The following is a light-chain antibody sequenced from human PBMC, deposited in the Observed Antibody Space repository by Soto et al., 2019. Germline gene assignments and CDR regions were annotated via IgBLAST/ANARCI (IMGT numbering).Light chain of an antibody. CDR2: KNN. J-gene: IGLJ2*01. Sequence: QSVLTQPPSASGTPGQRVTISCSGSSSNIGSNYVYWYHQFPGTAPKLLIYKNNQWPSGVPDRFSGSKSGTSASLAISGLRSEDEADYYCAAWDDSLSGVVFGGGTKLTVL. V-gene: IGLV1-47*01. CDR1: SSNIGSNY. CDR3: AAWDDSLSGVV.